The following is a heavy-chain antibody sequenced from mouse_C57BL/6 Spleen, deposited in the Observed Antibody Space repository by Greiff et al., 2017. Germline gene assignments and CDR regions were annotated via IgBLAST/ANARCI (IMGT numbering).Heavy chain of an antibody. V-gene: IGHV1-80*01. CDR1: GYAFSSYW. CDR3: AGDSSGYPAWFAY. D-gene: IGHD3-2*02. J-gene: IGHJ3*01. CDR2: IYPGDGDT. Sequence: VQLQESGAELVKPGASVKISCKASGYAFSSYWMNWVKQRPGKGLEWIGQIYPGDGDTNYNGKFKGKATLTADKSSSTAYMQLSSLTSEDSAVYFCAGDSSGYPAWFAYWGQGTLVTVSA.